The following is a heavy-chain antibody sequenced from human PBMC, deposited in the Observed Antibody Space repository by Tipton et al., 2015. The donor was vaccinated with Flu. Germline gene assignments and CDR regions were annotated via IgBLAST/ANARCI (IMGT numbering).Heavy chain of an antibody. V-gene: IGHV4-31*03. J-gene: IGHJ5*02. D-gene: IGHD3-9*01. Sequence: TLSLTCTVSGGSISSGDYYWSWIRQHPGKGLEWIGYIYYSGITSYNPSLKSRVAISVDMSENKFSLKLTSVTAADTAVYYCAKEGSYNILTNYYNKGVDPWGQGTLVIVSS. CDR2: IYYSGIT. CDR1: GGSISSGDYY. CDR3: AKEGSYNILTNYYNKGVDP.